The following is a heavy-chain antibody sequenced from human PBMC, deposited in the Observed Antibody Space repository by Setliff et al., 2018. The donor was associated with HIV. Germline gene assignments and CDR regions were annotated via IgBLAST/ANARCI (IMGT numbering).Heavy chain of an antibody. CDR1: GGSISSGSYY. V-gene: IGHV4-61*09. CDR2: IYTSGST. CDR3: ARLANGDIVATVDYFDY. Sequence: SETLSLTCTVSGGSISSGSYYWSWIRQPAGKGLEWIGHIYTSGSTNYNPSLKSRVTISVDTSKNQFSLKLSSVTAADTAVYYCARLANGDIVATVDYFDYWGQGTLVTVSS. J-gene: IGHJ4*02. D-gene: IGHD5-12*01.